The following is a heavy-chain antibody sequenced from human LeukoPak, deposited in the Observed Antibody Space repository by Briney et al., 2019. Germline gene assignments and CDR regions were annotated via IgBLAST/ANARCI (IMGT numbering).Heavy chain of an antibody. CDR2: INPNSGGT. V-gene: IGHV1-2*02. D-gene: IGHD2-8*01. CDR3: ARASARIVLMVYAIGY. Sequence: ASVKVSCKASGYTFTGYYTHWVRQAPGQGLEWMGWINPNSGGTNYAQKFQGRVTMTRDTSISTAYMELSRLRSDDTAVYYCARASARIVLMVYAIGYWGQGTLVTVSS. J-gene: IGHJ4*02. CDR1: GYTFTGYY.